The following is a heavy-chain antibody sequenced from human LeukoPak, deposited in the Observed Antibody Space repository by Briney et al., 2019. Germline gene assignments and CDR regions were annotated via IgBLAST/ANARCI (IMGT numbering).Heavy chain of an antibody. D-gene: IGHD3-9*01. CDR1: RFFFSSYS. CDR2: ISSSSSYI. V-gene: IGHV3-21*01. J-gene: IGHJ4*02. Sequence: GGSLRLSCTASRFFFSSYSMNWVRQAPGKGLEWVSAISSSSSYIYYADSVKGRFTISRDNAKNSLYLQMNSLRAEDTAVYYCARSVDYYDILTGYYPGTDYWGQGTLVTVSS. CDR3: ARSVDYYDILTGYYPGTDY.